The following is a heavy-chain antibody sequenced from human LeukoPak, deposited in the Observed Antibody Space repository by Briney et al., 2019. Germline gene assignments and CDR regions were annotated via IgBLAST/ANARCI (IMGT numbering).Heavy chain of an antibody. CDR1: GFSFRGYG. J-gene: IGHJ4*02. CDR3: ARGRGGPPFDY. V-gene: IGHV3-64*02. Sequence: GGSLRLSCAASGFSFRGYGMHWVRQAPGKGLEYVSAISADGGTTYYADSVKDRFIISRDNAKNTLYPQMGSLRNEDMAVYYCARGRGGPPFDYWGKGTLVIVSS. CDR2: ISADGGTT.